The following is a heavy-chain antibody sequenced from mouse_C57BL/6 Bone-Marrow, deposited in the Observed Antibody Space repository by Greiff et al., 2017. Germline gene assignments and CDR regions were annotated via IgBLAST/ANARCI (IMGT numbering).Heavy chain of an antibody. J-gene: IGHJ4*01. CDR2: IRLKSDNYAT. CDR1: GFTFSNYW. D-gene: IGHD1-1*01. CDR3: TVYYYGSSYCYAMDY. V-gene: IGHV6-3*01. Sequence: EVQRVESGGGLVQPGGSMKLSCVASGFTFSNYWMNWVRQSPEKGLEWVAQIRLKSDNYATHYAESVKGRFTISRDDSKSSVYLQMNNLRAEDTGIYYCTVYYYGSSYCYAMDYWGQGTSVTVSS.